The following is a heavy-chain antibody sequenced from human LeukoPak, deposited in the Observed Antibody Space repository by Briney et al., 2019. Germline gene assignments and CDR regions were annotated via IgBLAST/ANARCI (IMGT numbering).Heavy chain of an antibody. V-gene: IGHV3-23*01. D-gene: IGHD6-19*01. J-gene: IGHJ4*02. CDR3: GKTTTGYSSGRYPGWPVDY. Sequence: TGGSLRLSCAASGFTFNSYAMYWVRQAPGKGPEWVSGIFGSGGSAHYGDSVKGRFTISRDNSKNTVYLQMDSLRVEDTAVYYCGKTTTGYSSGRYPGWPVDYWGQGTLVTVSS. CDR1: GFTFNSYA. CDR2: IFGSGGSA.